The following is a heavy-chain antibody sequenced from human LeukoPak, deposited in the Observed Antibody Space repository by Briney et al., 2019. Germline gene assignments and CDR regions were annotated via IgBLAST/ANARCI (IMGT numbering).Heavy chain of an antibody. J-gene: IGHJ4*02. Sequence: PGGSLRLSCAASGFTFSSYAMSWVRQAPGKGLEWVSAISGSGGSTYYADSVKGQFTISRDNSKNTLYLQMNSLRAEDTAVYYCASPRERFVNRGYFDYWGQGTLVTVSS. CDR1: GFTFSSYA. CDR2: ISGSGGST. V-gene: IGHV3-23*01. D-gene: IGHD1-1*01. CDR3: ASPRERFVNRGYFDY.